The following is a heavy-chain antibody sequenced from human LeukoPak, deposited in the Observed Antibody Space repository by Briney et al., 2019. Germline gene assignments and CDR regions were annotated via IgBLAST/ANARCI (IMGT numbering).Heavy chain of an antibody. CDR2: INPNSGAT. Sequence: ASVKVSCKASGYTFTGYYMHWVRQAPGQGLEWMGWINPNSGATNYAQKFQGRVTMTRDTSISTAYMELSRLRSDDAAVYYCARVHPDYYDSSGYRPVFDYWGQGTLVPVSS. CDR3: ARVHPDYYDSSGYRPVFDY. J-gene: IGHJ4*02. CDR1: GYTFTGYY. V-gene: IGHV1-2*02. D-gene: IGHD3-22*01.